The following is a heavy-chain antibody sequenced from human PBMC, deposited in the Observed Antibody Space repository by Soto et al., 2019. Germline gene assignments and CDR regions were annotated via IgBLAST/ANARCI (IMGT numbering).Heavy chain of an antibody. D-gene: IGHD6-19*01. V-gene: IGHV1-69*13. CDR1: GGTFSSYA. Sequence: GASVEVSCKASGGTFSSYAISWVRQAPGQGLEWMGGIIPIFGTANYAQKFQGRVTITADESTSTAYMELSSLRSEDTAVYYCAREHSAVAGVYYYYYGMDVWGQGTTVTVSS. CDR2: IIPIFGTA. CDR3: AREHSAVAGVYYYYYGMDV. J-gene: IGHJ6*02.